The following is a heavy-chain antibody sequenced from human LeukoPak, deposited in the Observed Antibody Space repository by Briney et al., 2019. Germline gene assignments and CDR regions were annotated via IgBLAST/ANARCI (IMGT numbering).Heavy chain of an antibody. D-gene: IGHD6-13*01. Sequence: ASVKVSCKVSGYTLTELSMHWVRQAPGKGLEWMGGFDPEDGETIYAQKFQGRVTMTEDTSTDTAYMELSSLRSEDTAVYYGATDSIAAAGTWGYYYYGMDVWGKGTTVTVSS. CDR1: GYTLTELS. V-gene: IGHV1-24*01. CDR3: ATDSIAAAGTWGYYYYGMDV. CDR2: FDPEDGET. J-gene: IGHJ6*04.